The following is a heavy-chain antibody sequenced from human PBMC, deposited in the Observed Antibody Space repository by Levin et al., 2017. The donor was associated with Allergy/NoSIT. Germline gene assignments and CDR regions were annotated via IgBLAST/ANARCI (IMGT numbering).Heavy chain of an antibody. CDR1: GFTLSSNA. V-gene: IGHV3-30*03. J-gene: IGHJ4*02. CDR3: ARDTDNSDWNYGGLDY. D-gene: IGHD1-7*01. CDR2: LSYDGSNK. Sequence: LSLTCAVSGFTLSSNAMHWVRQAPGKGLEWVALLSYDGSNKYYADSVKGRFTISRDNSKNTLYLQMNSLRAEDTAVYYCARDTDNSDWNYGGLDYWGQGTLVTVSS.